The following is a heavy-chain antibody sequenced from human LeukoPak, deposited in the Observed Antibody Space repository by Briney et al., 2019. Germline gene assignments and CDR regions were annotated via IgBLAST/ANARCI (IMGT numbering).Heavy chain of an antibody. J-gene: IGHJ6*02. V-gene: IGHV1-8*01. CDR1: GYTFTSYD. Sequence: GASVKVSCKASGYTFTSYDINWVRQATGQGLEWMGWMNPNSGNTGYAQKFQGRVTMTRNTSISTTYMELSSLRSEDTAVYYCGRMCRSGGSCYYYYGMDVWGQGTTVTVSS. D-gene: IGHD2-15*01. CDR2: MNPNSGNT. CDR3: GRMCRSGGSCYYYYGMDV.